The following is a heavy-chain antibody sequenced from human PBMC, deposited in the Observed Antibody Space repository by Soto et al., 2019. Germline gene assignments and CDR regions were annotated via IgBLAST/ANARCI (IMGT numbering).Heavy chain of an antibody. J-gene: IGHJ4*02. V-gene: IGHV4-34*01. Sequence: SETLSLTCAVYGGSFSGYYWSWIRQPPGKGLEWIGEINHSGSTNYNPSLKSRVTISVDTSKNQFSLKLSSVTAADTAVYYCAGRIAVAGRVYWGQGTLVTVSS. CDR3: AGRIAVAGRVY. CDR2: INHSGST. D-gene: IGHD6-19*01. CDR1: GGSFSGYY.